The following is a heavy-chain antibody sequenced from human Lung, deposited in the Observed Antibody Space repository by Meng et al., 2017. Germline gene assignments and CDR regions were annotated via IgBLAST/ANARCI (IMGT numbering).Heavy chain of an antibody. CDR2: ISSSSA. V-gene: IGHV3-21*01. CDR1: GFTFSSYS. J-gene: IGHJ4*02. CDR3: ARGRVVVAATPSDY. D-gene: IGHD2-15*01. Sequence: EVQLVESGGGLVKPGGSLRLCCAASGFTFSSYSMNWVRQAPGKGLEWVSSISSSSAYADSVKGRVTISRDNAKNSLYLQMNSLRAEDTAVYYCARGRVVVAATPSDYWGQGTLVTVSS.